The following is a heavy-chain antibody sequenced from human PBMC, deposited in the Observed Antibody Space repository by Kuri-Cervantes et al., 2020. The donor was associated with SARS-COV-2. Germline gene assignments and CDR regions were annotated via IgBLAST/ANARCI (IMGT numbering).Heavy chain of an antibody. CDR1: GFTFSSYR. D-gene: IGHD3-22*01. CDR2: IYYSGST. Sequence: ESLKISCAASGFTFSSYRMTWVRQAPGKGLEWIGYIYYSGSTYYNPSLKSRVTISVDTSKNQFSLKLSSVTAADTAVYYCARVQSPGYYDSSGFDYWGQGTLVTVSS. J-gene: IGHJ4*02. V-gene: IGHV4-59*01. CDR3: ARVQSPGYYDSSGFDY.